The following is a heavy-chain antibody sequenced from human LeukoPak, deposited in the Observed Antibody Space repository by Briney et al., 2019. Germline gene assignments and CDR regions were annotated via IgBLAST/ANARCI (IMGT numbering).Heavy chain of an antibody. Sequence: ASVKVSCKASGYTFTSYGISWVRQAPGQGLEWMGWISAYNGNTNYAQKLQGRVTMTTDTSTNTAYMELRSLRSDDTAVYYCARDSRTYYDFWSGYSSTLYFDYWGQGTLVTVSS. V-gene: IGHV1-18*01. CDR1: GYTFTSYG. CDR2: ISAYNGNT. J-gene: IGHJ4*02. CDR3: ARDSRTYYDFWSGYSSTLYFDY. D-gene: IGHD3-3*01.